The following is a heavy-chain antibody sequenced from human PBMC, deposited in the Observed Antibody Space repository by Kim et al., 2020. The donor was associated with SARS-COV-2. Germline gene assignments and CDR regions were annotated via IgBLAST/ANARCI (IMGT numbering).Heavy chain of an antibody. J-gene: IGHJ4*01. CDR3: ARDGPALMSEGDGDYF. D-gene: IGHD4-17*01. Sequence: GGSLRLSCAASGFTFSSYAMHWVRQAPGKGLEWVAVISYDGSNKYYADSVKGRFTISRDNSKNTLYLQMNSLRAEDTAVYYGARDGPALMSEGDGDYF. CDR2: ISYDGSNK. CDR1: GFTFSSYA. V-gene: IGHV3-30*04.